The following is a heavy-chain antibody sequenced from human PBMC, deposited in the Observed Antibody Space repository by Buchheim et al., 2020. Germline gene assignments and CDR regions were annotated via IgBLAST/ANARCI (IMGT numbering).Heavy chain of an antibody. CDR1: GYTFTSYY. CDR3: AREDPPQYCSGGSCYRYYYYYGMDV. V-gene: IGHV1-46*01. CDR2: INPSGGST. J-gene: IGHJ6*02. Sequence: QVQLVQSGAEVKKPGASVKVSCKASGYTFTSYYMHWVRQAPGQGLEWMGIINPSGGSTSYAQKFQGRVTMTRDTSTSTVHMELSSLRSEDTAVYYCAREDPPQYCSGGSCYRYYYYYGMDVWGQGTT. D-gene: IGHD2-15*01.